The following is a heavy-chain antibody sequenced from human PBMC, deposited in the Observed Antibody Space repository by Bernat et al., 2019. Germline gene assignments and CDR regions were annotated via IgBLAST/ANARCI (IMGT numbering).Heavy chain of an antibody. D-gene: IGHD4-11*01. CDR2: TSYDASNK. V-gene: IGHV3-30-3*01. CDR3: ARDDPTQPSPLDY. Sequence: QVQLVESGGGVVQPGRSLRLSCAASGFTFSSYDMHWVRQAPGKGLEWVAVTSYDASNKYYADSVKGRFTISRDNSKKTLYLQMTSLRAEDTAVYYCARDDPTQPSPLDYWGQGTLVTVSS. CDR1: GFTFSSYD. J-gene: IGHJ4*02.